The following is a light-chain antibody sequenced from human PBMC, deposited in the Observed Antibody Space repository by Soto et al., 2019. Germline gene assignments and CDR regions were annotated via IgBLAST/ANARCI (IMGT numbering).Light chain of an antibody. V-gene: IGKV3-15*01. CDR1: QSININ. J-gene: IGKJ1*01. Sequence: EIVMTQSPGTLSVSPGERATLSCRASQSININLAWYQQKPGQAPRLLIYGASTRATGIPARFSGSGSGTEFTLTISSLQSEDFAVYYCQQYNNWPRTFGQGTKVDIK. CDR3: QQYNNWPRT. CDR2: GAS.